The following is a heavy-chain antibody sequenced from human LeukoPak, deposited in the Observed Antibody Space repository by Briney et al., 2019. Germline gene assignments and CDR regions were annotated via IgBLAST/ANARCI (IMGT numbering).Heavy chain of an antibody. CDR3: ARAMYYYASSGYIY. Sequence: ASVKVSCKASGYTFTGYYMHWVRQAPGQGLEWMGWINPNSGGTNYAQKFQGRVTMTRDTSISTAYMELSRLRSDDTAVYYCARAMYYYASSGYIYWGQGTLVTVSS. D-gene: IGHD3-22*01. V-gene: IGHV1-2*02. J-gene: IGHJ4*02. CDR1: GYTFTGYY. CDR2: INPNSGGT.